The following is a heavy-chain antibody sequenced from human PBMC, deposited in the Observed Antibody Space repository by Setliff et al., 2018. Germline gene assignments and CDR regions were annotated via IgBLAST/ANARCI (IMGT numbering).Heavy chain of an antibody. CDR1: GYTFTRYD. CDR3: ARECYSSSWYGDYYYYYGMGV. D-gene: IGHD6-13*01. Sequence: ASVKVSCKASGYTFTRYDINWVRQATGQGLEWMGWMNPDSGNTGYAQKFQGRVTMTRNTSISTAYMELSSLRSEDTAVYYCARECYSSSWYGDYYYYYGMGVWGQGTTVTVSS. J-gene: IGHJ6*02. V-gene: IGHV1-8*01. CDR2: MNPDSGNT.